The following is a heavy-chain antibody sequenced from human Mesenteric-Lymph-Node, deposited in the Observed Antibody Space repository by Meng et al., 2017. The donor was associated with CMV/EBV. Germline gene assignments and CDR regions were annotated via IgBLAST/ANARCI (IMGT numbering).Heavy chain of an antibody. CDR3: ARDSDFWRGYYLTPPGRPFDY. D-gene: IGHD3-3*01. CDR2: MYSGGNT. V-gene: IGHV4-39*07. J-gene: IGHJ4*02. CDR1: SGSISSTSYY. Sequence: SETLSLTCTVSSGSISSTSYYWGWIRQPPGKGLEWIGSMYSGGNTYYNPSLKSRVSVSLVTSKNQFSLRLNSVTAADTTVYYWARDSDFWRGYYLTPPGRPFDYWGQGTLVTVSS.